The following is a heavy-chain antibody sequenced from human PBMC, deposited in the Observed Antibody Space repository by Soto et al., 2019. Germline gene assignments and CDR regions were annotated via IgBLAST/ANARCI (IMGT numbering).Heavy chain of an antibody. J-gene: IGHJ4*02. D-gene: IGHD3-22*01. CDR3: ARLGGYYQAFDS. CDR2: IYYTGTT. V-gene: IGHV4-61*05. Sequence: PSETLSLTCTVSGGSISRGGYYWGWIRQSPGKGLEWIGYIYYTGTTKYNPSLKSRVTISVDSSKNQFSLKLDSVTAADTAVYYCARLGGYYQAFDSWGQGTLVTVS. CDR1: GGSISRGGYY.